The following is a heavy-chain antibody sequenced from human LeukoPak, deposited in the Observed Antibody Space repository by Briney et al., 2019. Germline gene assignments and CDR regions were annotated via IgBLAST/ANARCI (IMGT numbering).Heavy chain of an antibody. J-gene: IGHJ4*02. CDR3: GGGQYLLVF. CDR2: ISGSGSRT. CDR1: RFTFSSDA. Sequence: GGSLRLSCAASRFTFSSDAMNWVRQTPGKGLVWVSSISGSGSRTIYADSVKGRFTISRDNAKNTLYLQMNSLRAEDTAVYYCGGGQYLLVFWGQGPVVSVSS. D-gene: IGHD2/OR15-2a*01. V-gene: IGHV3-23*01.